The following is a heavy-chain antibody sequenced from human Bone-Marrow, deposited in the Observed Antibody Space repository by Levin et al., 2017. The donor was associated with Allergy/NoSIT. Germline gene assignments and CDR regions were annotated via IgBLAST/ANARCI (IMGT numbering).Heavy chain of an antibody. Sequence: GGSLRLSCAASGFTFDDYAMHWVRQAPGKGLEWVSSISWDSVNIGYAGSVKGRFTISRDNAKNSLYLQMNSLRAEGTALYYCAKEKYYGSGMFFYYLGMDVWGRGTTVTVS. CDR3: AKEKYYGSGMFFYYLGMDV. V-gene: IGHV3-9*01. D-gene: IGHD3-10*01. J-gene: IGHJ6*02. CDR1: GFTFDDYA. CDR2: ISWDSVNI.